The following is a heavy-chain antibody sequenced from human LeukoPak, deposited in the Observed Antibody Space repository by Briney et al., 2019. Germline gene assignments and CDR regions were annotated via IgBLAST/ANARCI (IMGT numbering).Heavy chain of an antibody. CDR2: INTGNGNT. V-gene: IGHV1-3*04. J-gene: IGHJ6*03. Sequence: GASVKVSCKASGYTFTSYAMHWVRQAPGQRLEWMGWINTGNGNTKYSQEFQGRVTITRDTSASTAYMELSRLRSDDTAVYYCARDRRYAYYYYYMDVWGKGTTVTISS. CDR3: ARDRRYAYYYYYMDV. CDR1: GYTFTSYA. D-gene: IGHD3-16*01.